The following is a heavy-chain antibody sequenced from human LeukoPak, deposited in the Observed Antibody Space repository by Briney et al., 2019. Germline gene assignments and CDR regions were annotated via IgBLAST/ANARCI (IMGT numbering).Heavy chain of an antibody. CDR2: IYYSGST. Sequence: SETLSLTCTVSGGSISSGGYYWSWIRQHPGKGLEWIGYIYYSGSTNYNPSPKSRVTISVDTSKNQFSLKLSSVTAADTAVYYCARGSYYYDSSGYYELDYWGQGTLVTVSS. J-gene: IGHJ4*02. CDR1: GGSISSGGYY. D-gene: IGHD3-22*01. CDR3: ARGSYYYDSSGYYELDY. V-gene: IGHV4-61*08.